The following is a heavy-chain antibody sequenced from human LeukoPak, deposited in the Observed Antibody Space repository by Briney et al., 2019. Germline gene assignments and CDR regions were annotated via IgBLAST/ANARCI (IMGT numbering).Heavy chain of an antibody. J-gene: IGHJ4*02. CDR2: ISYSGSI. Sequence: SETLSLTCTVSGGPLSSYYWRWIRQPAGKTLECIVYISYSGSINYNPSLKSRVTISVDTSKNQFSLKLSSVTAADTTVYYCAKYVWGSYPTFEDYWGQGTLVTVSS. CDR3: AKYVWGSYPTFEDY. V-gene: IGHV4-59*13. D-gene: IGHD3-16*02. CDR1: GGPLSSYY.